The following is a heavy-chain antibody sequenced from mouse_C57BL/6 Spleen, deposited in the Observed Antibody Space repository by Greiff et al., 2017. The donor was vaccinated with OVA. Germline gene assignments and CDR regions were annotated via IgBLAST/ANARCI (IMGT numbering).Heavy chain of an antibody. D-gene: IGHD1-1*01. CDR1: GYTFTSYW. J-gene: IGHJ2*01. Sequence: QVQLQQPGAELVKPGASVKLSCKASGYTFTSYWMHWVKQRPGQGLEWIGMIHPNSGSTNYNEKFKSKATLTVDKSSSTAYMQLSSLTSEDSAVYYCARDDYGTYFDYWGQGTTLTVAS. CDR2: IHPNSGST. CDR3: ARDDYGTYFDY. V-gene: IGHV1-64*01.